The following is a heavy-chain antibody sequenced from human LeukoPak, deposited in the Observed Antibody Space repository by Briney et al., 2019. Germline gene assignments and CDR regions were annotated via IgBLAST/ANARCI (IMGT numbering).Heavy chain of an antibody. CDR1: GGSISSYY. J-gene: IGHJ3*02. CDR2: IYYSGST. CDR3: ARSWVPAAHKAAFDI. Sequence: PSVTLSLTCTVSGGSISSYYWSWIRQPPGKGLEWIGYIYYSGSTNYNPSLKSRVPISVDTPKNQSSLKLSSVTAADTAVYYCARSWVPAAHKAAFDIWGQGTMVTVSS. V-gene: IGHV4-59*01. D-gene: IGHD2-2*01.